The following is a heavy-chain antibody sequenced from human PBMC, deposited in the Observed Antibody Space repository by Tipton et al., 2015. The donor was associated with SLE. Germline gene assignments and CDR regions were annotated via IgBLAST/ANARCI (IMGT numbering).Heavy chain of an antibody. CDR1: GGSISSHY. D-gene: IGHD6-19*01. CDR2: IYYSGST. J-gene: IGHJ4*02. CDR3: ARISQFAVAGSFDY. Sequence: TLSLTCTVSGGSISSHYWSWIRQPPGKGLEWIGYIYYSGSTNYNPSLKSRVTISVDTSKNQFSLKLSSVTAADTAVYYCARISQFAVAGSFDYWGQGTLVTVSS. V-gene: IGHV4-59*11.